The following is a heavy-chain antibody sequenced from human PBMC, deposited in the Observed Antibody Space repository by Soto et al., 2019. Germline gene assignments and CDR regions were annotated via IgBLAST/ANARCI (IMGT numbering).Heavy chain of an antibody. CDR2: IYSGGST. V-gene: IGHV3-53*01. Sequence: GGSLRLSCAASGFTVSSDYMSWVRQAPGKGLEWVSVIYSGGSTHYADSVKGRFTISRDNSKNTLYLQMNSLRAEDTAVYYCARVSPTYCSGGSCYGMDVWGQGXTVTVSS. D-gene: IGHD2-15*01. CDR1: GFTVSSDY. CDR3: ARVSPTYCSGGSCYGMDV. J-gene: IGHJ6*02.